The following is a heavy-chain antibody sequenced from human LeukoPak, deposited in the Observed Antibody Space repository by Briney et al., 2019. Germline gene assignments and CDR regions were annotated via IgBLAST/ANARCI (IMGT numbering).Heavy chain of an antibody. CDR1: GFTFSSYA. D-gene: IGHD6-13*01. V-gene: IGHV3-23*01. Sequence: PGGSLRLSCAASGFTFSSYAMSWVRQAPGKGLEWVSAISGSGGSTYYADSVKGRFTISRDNSKNTLYLQMNSLRAEDTAVYYCAKSSVGSGKSLIAAAGPKPHDYWGQGTLVTVSS. J-gene: IGHJ4*02. CDR3: AKSSVGSGKSLIAAAGPKPHDY. CDR2: ISGSGGST.